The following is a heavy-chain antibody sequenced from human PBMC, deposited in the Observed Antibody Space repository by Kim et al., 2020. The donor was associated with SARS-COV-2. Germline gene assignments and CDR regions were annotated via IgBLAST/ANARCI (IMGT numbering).Heavy chain of an antibody. Sequence: GGSLRLSCAASGFTFSNAWMSWVRQAPGKGLEWVGRIKSKTDGGTTDYAAPVKGRFTISRDDSKNTLYLQMNSLKTEDTAVYYCTTVPTVLEMATMEQYYFDYWGQGTLVTVSS. CDR2: IKSKTDGGTT. V-gene: IGHV3-15*01. D-gene: IGHD5-12*01. J-gene: IGHJ4*02. CDR1: GFTFSNAW. CDR3: TTVPTVLEMATMEQYYFDY.